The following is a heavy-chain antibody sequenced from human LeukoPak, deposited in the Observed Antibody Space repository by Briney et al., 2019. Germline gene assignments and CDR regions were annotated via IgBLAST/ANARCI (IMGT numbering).Heavy chain of an antibody. Sequence: GGSLRLSCAASGFTFSSYAMHWVRQAPGKGLEWVAVISYDGSNKYYADSVKGRFTISRDNSKNTLYLQMNSLRAEDTAVYYCARDSGSYSNWFDPWGQGTLVTVSS. CDR1: GFTFSSYA. CDR2: ISYDGSNK. CDR3: ARDSGSYSNWFDP. D-gene: IGHD1-26*01. V-gene: IGHV3-30*04. J-gene: IGHJ5*02.